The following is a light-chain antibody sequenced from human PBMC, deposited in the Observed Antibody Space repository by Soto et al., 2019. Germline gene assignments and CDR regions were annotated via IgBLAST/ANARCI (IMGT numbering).Light chain of an antibody. CDR1: QSVSNF. CDR2: DAS. J-gene: IGKJ1*01. Sequence: EIVLTQSPATLSLSPGERATLTCRASQSVSNFLAWYQQKPGQAPRLLIYDASNRATGIPARFSGSGSGTDFTLTISSLQAEDVAVYHCQQYYTSPTWTFGQGTKVDIK. V-gene: IGKV3-11*01. CDR3: QQYYTSPTWT.